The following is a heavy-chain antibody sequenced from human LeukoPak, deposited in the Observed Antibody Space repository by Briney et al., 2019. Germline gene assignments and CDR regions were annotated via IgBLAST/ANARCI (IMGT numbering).Heavy chain of an antibody. Sequence: GGCLRLSCAASVFTFSDYYMSWIRQPPGKGLEWVSYISSSGTTIYYADSVRGRFTVSRDNAKNSLYLQMDSLSAEDTAVYYCASLRGVNRWGQGTLVTVSS. V-gene: IGHV3-11*01. J-gene: IGHJ4*02. CDR1: VFTFSDYY. CDR3: ASLRGVNR. CDR2: ISSSGTTI. D-gene: IGHD3-10*01.